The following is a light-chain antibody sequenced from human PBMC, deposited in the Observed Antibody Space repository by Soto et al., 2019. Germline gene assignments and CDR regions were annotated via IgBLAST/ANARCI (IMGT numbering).Light chain of an antibody. CDR2: YND. CDR3: AAWDGSLNAVL. V-gene: IGLV1-44*01. J-gene: IGLJ2*01. Sequence: QSVLIQPPSVSGTPGQRVTISCSGTNSNTGSKGVDWYQQFPGTAPKCVIYYNDQRPSGVPDRFSGSKSGTSASLAISGLQSEDEADYYCAAWDGSLNAVLFGGGTKVTVL. CDR1: NSNTGSKG.